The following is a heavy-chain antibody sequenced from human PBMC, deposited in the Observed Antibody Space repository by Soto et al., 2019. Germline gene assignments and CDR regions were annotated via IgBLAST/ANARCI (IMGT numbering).Heavy chain of an antibody. J-gene: IGHJ3*02. Sequence: GGSLRLSCTASGFTFGDYAMSWVRQAPGKGLEWVGFIRSKAYGGTTEYAASVKGRFTISRDDSKSIAYLQMNSLKTEDTAVYYCTVVVTARDAFDIWGQGTMVT. D-gene: IGHD2-21*02. CDR3: TVVVTARDAFDI. CDR1: GFTFGDYA. V-gene: IGHV3-49*04. CDR2: IRSKAYGGTT.